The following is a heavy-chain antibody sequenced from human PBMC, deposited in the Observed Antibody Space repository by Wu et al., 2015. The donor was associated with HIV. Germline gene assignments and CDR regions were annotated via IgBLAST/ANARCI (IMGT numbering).Heavy chain of an antibody. CDR2: INPGGVKV. Sequence: QVLLVQSGGEVKKPGASVKVSCKTSGYSFTSNYIHWVRQAPGQGLEWMGVINPGGVKVSYAQKFQGRVTMTSDTSTSTVHMALSSLRSEDTAMYYCATRIGNMEAFNIWGQGTTVTVSS. V-gene: IGHV1-46*03. CDR1: GYSFTSNY. J-gene: IGHJ6*02. CDR3: ATRIGNMEAFNI. D-gene: IGHD1/OR15-1a*01.